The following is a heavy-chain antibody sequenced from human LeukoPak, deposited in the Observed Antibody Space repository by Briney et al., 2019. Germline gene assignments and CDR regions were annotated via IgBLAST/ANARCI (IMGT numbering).Heavy chain of an antibody. CDR3: ATTSTLYSSSWYVNDYYYGMDV. J-gene: IGHJ6*02. Sequence: PSETLSLTCTVSGGSISSYYWSWIRQPPGKGLEWIGYIYYSGSTNYNPSLKSRVTISVDTSKNQFSLKLSSVTAADTAVYYCATTSTLYSSSWYVNDYYYGMDVWGRGTTVTVSS. CDR2: IYYSGST. CDR1: GGSISSYY. D-gene: IGHD6-13*01. V-gene: IGHV4-59*01.